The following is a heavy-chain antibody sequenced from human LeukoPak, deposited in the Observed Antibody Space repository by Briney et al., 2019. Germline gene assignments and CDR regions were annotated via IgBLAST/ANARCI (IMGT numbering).Heavy chain of an antibody. Sequence: ASVKVSCKASGYTFTGYYMHWVRQAPGQGLEWMGWINPNSGGTNYAQKFQGWVTMTRDTSISTAYMELSRLRSEDTAVYYCARERAAAGNWFDPWGQGTLVTVSS. V-gene: IGHV1-2*04. CDR3: ARERAAAGNWFDP. J-gene: IGHJ5*02. CDR2: INPNSGGT. CDR1: GYTFTGYY. D-gene: IGHD6-13*01.